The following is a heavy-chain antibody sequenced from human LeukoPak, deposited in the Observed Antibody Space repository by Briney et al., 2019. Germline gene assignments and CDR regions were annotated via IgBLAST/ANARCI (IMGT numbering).Heavy chain of an antibody. V-gene: IGHV3-23*01. CDR2: ITYGDGST. CDR3: AKDPVAAPMGIDYYYYGMDV. D-gene: IGHD6-6*01. Sequence: GGSLRLSCAASGFTFSSYAMSWVRQAPGKGLEWVSGITYGDGSTYYADSVKGRFTISRDNSKNTLYLQMNSLRAEDTAVYYCAKDPVAAPMGIDYYYYGMDVWGQGTTVTVSS. J-gene: IGHJ6*02. CDR1: GFTFSSYA.